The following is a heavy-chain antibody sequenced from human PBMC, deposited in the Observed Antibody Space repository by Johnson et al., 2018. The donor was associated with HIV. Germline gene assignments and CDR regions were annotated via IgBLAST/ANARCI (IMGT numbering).Heavy chain of an antibody. V-gene: IGHV3-30*19. CDR1: GFTFSTYG. D-gene: IGHD3-3*01. Sequence: QVQLVESGGGVVQPGRSLRLSCVASGFTFSTYGMHWVRQAPGKGLEWVAVISYDGSNKYYADSVKGRFNISRDNSKNTLYLQMNSLGAEDTAVYYCARGSYDFWSGYYTGHDAFDIWGQGTMVTVSS. CDR3: ARGSYDFWSGYYTGHDAFDI. J-gene: IGHJ3*02. CDR2: ISYDGSNK.